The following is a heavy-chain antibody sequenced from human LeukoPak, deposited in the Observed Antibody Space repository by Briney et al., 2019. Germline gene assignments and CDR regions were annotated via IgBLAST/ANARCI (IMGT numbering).Heavy chain of an antibody. CDR2: IYYSGST. D-gene: IGHD5-12*01. CDR1: GGYISNYY. CDR3: ASISGYDDYYFDY. J-gene: IGHJ4*02. Sequence: SETLSLTCTVSGGYISNYYWNWIRQSPGKGLEWIGYIYYSGSTNYNPSLKSRVTISVDTSKNQFSLKLSSVTAADTAVYYCASISGYDDYYFDYWGQGTLVTVSS. V-gene: IGHV4-59*01.